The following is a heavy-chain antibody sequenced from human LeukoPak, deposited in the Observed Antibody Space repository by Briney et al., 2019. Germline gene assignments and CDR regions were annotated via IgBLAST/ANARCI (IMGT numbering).Heavy chain of an antibody. CDR3: ASEIFGVVKGDY. CDR2: IYSCGST. Sequence: GGSLRLSCAASGFTVSSNYMSWVRQAPGKGLEWVSVIYSCGSTYYADSVKGRFTISRDNSKNTLYLQMNSLRAEDTAVYYCASEIFGVVKGDYWGQGTLVTVSS. CDR1: GFTVSSNY. D-gene: IGHD3-3*01. J-gene: IGHJ4*02. V-gene: IGHV3-66*01.